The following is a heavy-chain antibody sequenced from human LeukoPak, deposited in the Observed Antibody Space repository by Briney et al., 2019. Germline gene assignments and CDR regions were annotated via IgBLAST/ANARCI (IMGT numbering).Heavy chain of an antibody. V-gene: IGHV3-30*18. CDR3: AKVSPHYDILTHSASYFDY. CDR2: ISYDGSNK. CDR1: GFTFSSYG. Sequence: PGGSLRLSCAASGFTFSSYGMHWVRQAPGKGLEWVAVISYDGSNKYYADSVKGRFTISRDNSKNTLYLQMNSLRAEDTAVNYCAKVSPHYDILTHSASYFDYWGQGTLVTVSS. D-gene: IGHD3-9*01. J-gene: IGHJ4*02.